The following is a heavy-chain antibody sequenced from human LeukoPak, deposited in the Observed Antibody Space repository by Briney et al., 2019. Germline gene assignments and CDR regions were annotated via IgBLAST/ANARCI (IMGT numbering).Heavy chain of an antibody. J-gene: IGHJ6*03. CDR2: MYHSGST. V-gene: IGHV4-38-2*02. CDR1: GYSISSGYY. D-gene: IGHD3-16*01. Sequence: SETLSLTCTVSGYSISSGYYWGWIRQPPGKGLECIGTMYHSGSTFYNPSLKSRVTISVDTSKNQFSLKLSSVTAADTAVYYCAREKGGSPRVRYMDVWGKGTTVTVSS. CDR3: AREKGGSPRVRYMDV.